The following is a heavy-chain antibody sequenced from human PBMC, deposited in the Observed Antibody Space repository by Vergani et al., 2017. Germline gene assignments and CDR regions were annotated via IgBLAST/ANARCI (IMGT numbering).Heavy chain of an antibody. CDR3: AKSRPRLVRGVVFDY. Sequence: QVQLVESGGGVVQPGRSLRLSCAASGFTFSSYGMHWVRQAPGKGLEWVAVISYDGSNKYYADSVKGRFTISRDNSKNTLYLQMNSLRAEDTAVYSCAKSRPRLVRGVVFDYWGQGTLVTVSS. CDR1: GFTFSSYG. CDR2: ISYDGSNK. V-gene: IGHV3-30*18. D-gene: IGHD3-10*01. J-gene: IGHJ4*02.